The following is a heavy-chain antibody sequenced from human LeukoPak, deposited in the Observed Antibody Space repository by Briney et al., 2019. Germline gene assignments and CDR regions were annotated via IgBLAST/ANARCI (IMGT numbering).Heavy chain of an antibody. V-gene: IGHV3-23*01. J-gene: IGHJ3*02. CDR1: GFTFSSYG. D-gene: IGHD6-13*01. CDR3: AKDSTRIAAAGTAAFDI. CDR2: ISGSGGST. Sequence: GGSLRLSCAASGFTFSSYGMSWVRQAPGKGLEWVSAISGSGGSTYYADSVKGRFTISRGNSKNTLYLQMNSLRAEDTAVYYCAKDSTRIAAAGTAAFDIWGQGTMVTVSS.